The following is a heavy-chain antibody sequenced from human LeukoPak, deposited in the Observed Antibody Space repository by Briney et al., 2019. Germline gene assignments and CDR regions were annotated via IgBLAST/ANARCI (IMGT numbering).Heavy chain of an antibody. V-gene: IGHV3-30*01. D-gene: IGHD3-16*01. CDR3: ASSVGAPFDY. CDR1: GFTFSSYA. J-gene: IGHJ4*02. CDR2: ITYDGSNK. Sequence: PGGSLRLSCAASGFTFSSYAMIWVRQAPGKGLEWVAVITYDGSNKYYADSVKGRFTISRDNSKNTLYLQMNSLRAQDTAVYYCASSVGAPFDYWGEGTLVTVSS.